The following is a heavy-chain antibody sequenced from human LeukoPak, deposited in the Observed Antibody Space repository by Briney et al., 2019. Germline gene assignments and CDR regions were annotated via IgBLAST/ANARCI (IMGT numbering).Heavy chain of an antibody. V-gene: IGHV3-48*03. CDR3: ASGSGSYWYFDL. Sequence: PGGSLRLSCAASGFTFSSYEMNWVRQAPGKGLEWVSYISSSGSTIYYADSVKGRFTIPRDNAKNSLYLQMNSLRAEDTAVYYCASGSGSYWYFDLWGRGTLVTVSS. D-gene: IGHD3-22*01. CDR2: ISSSGSTI. CDR1: GFTFSSYE. J-gene: IGHJ2*01.